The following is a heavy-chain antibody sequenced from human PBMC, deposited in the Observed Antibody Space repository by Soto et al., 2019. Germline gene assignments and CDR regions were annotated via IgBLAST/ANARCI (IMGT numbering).Heavy chain of an antibody. J-gene: IGHJ4*01. CDR1: GFIFGDYS. CDR3: TRFLAARFDF. CDR2: IRNKGYGEST. D-gene: IGHD6-13*01. Sequence: PGGSLRLSCTASGFIFGDYSMSRVRQAPGKGLEYIGLIRNKGYGESTEYAASVKGRFTISRDDSKNIVYLQMNSLKAEDTGVYFCTRFLAARFDFWGHGTLVTLSS. V-gene: IGHV3-49*04.